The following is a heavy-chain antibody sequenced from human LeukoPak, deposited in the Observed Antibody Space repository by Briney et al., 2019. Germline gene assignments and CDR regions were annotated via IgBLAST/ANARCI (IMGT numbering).Heavy chain of an antibody. D-gene: IGHD3-9*01. CDR1: GFTFSSYS. Sequence: GSLRLSCAASGFTFSSYSMNWVRQAPGKGLEWVSSISSSSSYIYYADSVKGRFTISRDNAKNSLYLQVNSLRAEDTAVYYCARRKQVDWYVDYWGQGTLVTVSS. CDR3: ARRKQVDWYVDY. CDR2: ISSSSSYI. V-gene: IGHV3-21*01. J-gene: IGHJ4*02.